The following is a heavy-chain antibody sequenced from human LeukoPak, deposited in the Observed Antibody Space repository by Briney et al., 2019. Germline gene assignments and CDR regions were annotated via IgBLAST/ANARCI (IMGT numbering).Heavy chain of an antibody. CDR2: INSDGTST. J-gene: IGHJ4*02. D-gene: IGHD6-19*01. V-gene: IGHV3-74*01. CDR1: GFTFSSYW. CDR3: ARDGGFIAVAGGDY. Sequence: GGSLRLSCAASGFTFSSYWMHWVRQAPGKGLVWVSRINSDGTSTTYADSVKGRFTISRDNAKNTLYLQMNSLRAEDTAVYYCARDGGFIAVAGGDYWGQGTLVTVSS.